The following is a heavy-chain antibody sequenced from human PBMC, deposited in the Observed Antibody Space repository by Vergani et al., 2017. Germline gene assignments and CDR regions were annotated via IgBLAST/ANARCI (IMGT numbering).Heavy chain of an antibody. V-gene: IGHV3-30*04. D-gene: IGHD2-15*01. Sequence: QVQLVESGGGVVQPGRSLRLSCAASGFTFSSYAMHWVRQAPGKGLEWVAVISYEGSNKYYADSVKGRFTISRDNSKNTLYLPMNSMRADETAVYYCASSGDCSGGSCYPYYYYYYMDVWGKGTTVTVSS. J-gene: IGHJ6*03. CDR1: GFTFSSYA. CDR3: ASSGDCSGGSCYPYYYYYYMDV. CDR2: ISYEGSNK.